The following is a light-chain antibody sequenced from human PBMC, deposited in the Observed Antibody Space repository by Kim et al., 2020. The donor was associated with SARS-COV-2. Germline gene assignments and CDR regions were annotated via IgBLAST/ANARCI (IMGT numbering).Light chain of an antibody. J-gene: IGLJ2*01. Sequence: SVSPGQTATITCSGDKLGDKYASWYQQKPGQSPVLVIYQDSKRPSGIPELFSGSNSGNTATLTISGTQAMDEADYYCQAWDSSTVVFGGGTQLTVL. CDR1: KLGDKY. CDR2: QDS. V-gene: IGLV3-1*01. CDR3: QAWDSSTVV.